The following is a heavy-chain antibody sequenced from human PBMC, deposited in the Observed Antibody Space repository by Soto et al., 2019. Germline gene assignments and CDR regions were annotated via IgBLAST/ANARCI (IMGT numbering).Heavy chain of an antibody. D-gene: IGHD3-10*01. J-gene: IGHJ3*02. CDR2: ISYSGST. V-gene: IGHV4-59*01. Sequence: SETLSLTCTVSGGSISSYYWSWIRQPPGKGLEWIGYISYSGSTNYSPSLKSRVTFSLDTSKNQFSLQLSSVTAADTAVYYCARERGSYAFDIWGQGQWSPSPQ. CDR1: GGSISSYY. CDR3: ARERGSYAFDI.